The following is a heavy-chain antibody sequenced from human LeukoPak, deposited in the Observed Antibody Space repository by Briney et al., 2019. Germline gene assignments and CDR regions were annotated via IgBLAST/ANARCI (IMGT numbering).Heavy chain of an antibody. J-gene: IGHJ6*02. V-gene: IGHV3-23*01. D-gene: IGHD6-13*01. CDR2: ISGSGGST. CDR3: ARDGEAAAEYYGMDV. CDR1: GFTFSSYA. Sequence: GGSLRLSCAASGFTFSSYAMSWVRQAPGKGLEWVSAISGSGGSTYYADSVKGRFTISRDNSKNTLYLQMNSLRAEDTAVYYCARDGEAAAEYYGMDVWGQGTTVTVSS.